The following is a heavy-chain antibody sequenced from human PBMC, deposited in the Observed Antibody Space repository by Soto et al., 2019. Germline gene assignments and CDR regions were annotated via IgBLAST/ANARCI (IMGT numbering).Heavy chain of an antibody. V-gene: IGHV3-15*01. CDR1: GFTFSNAW. CDR3: TTGYSSGWYSGAPDY. D-gene: IGHD6-19*01. J-gene: IGHJ4*02. Sequence: GGSLRLSCAASGFTFSNAWMSWVRQAPGKGLEWVGRIKSKTDGGTTDYAAPVKGRFTISRDDSKNTLYLQMNSLKTEDTAVYYCTTGYSSGWYSGAPDYWGQGTLVTVSS. CDR2: IKSKTDGGTT.